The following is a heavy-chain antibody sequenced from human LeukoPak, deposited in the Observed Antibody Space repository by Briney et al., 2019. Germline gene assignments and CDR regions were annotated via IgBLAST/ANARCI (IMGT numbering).Heavy chain of an antibody. CDR2: MHPGGTT. V-gene: IGHV4-59*01. J-gene: IGHJ4*02. D-gene: IGHD3-10*02. CDR1: ADSMNNYY. CDR3: AKTGSLFGRFLDH. Sequence: PSETLSLTCSVFADSMNNYYWTWIRQPPGKGLEWVGNMHPGGTTKFHPSLEGRVTMSIDTANKQFSLRLRSVTAADTATYYCAKTGSLFGRFLDHWGPGALVIVSS.